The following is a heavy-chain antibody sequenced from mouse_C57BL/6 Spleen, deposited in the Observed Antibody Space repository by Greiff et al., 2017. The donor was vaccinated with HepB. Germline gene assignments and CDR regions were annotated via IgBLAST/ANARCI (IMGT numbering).Heavy chain of an antibody. CDR1: GFTFSDYG. CDR3: ARDDYDEGAMDY. Sequence: EVMLVESGGGLVKPGGSLKLSCAASGFTFSDYGMHWVRQAPEKGLEWVAYISSGSSTIYYADTVKGRFTISRDNAKNTLFLQMTSLRSEDTAMYYCARDDYDEGAMDYWGQGTSVTVSS. J-gene: IGHJ4*01. V-gene: IGHV5-17*01. CDR2: ISSGSSTI. D-gene: IGHD2-4*01.